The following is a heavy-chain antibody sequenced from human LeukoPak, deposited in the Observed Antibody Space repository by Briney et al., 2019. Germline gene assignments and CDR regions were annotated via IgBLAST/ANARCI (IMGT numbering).Heavy chain of an antibody. CDR3: ARDKDESWRMVRGWSLEY. V-gene: IGHV1-69*01. D-gene: IGHD3-10*01. Sequence: SVTVSCKASVGTFSSYAISWVRPAPGQGLEGMGGIIPSSCTANYAQKFQGRVTITADESTSTAYMQLRTLRSEDTAVYYCARDKDESWRMVRGWSLEYWGQGTLVTV. CDR1: VGTFSSYA. J-gene: IGHJ4*02. CDR2: IIPSSCTA.